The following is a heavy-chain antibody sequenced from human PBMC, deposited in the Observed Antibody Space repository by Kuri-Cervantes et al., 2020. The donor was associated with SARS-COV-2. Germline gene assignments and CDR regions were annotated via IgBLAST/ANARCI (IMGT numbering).Heavy chain of an antibody. V-gene: IGHV3-23*01. CDR1: GFTFTTYA. CDR3: ARGIALIEAGSDSFDY. CDR2: ITGSGGAT. Sequence: ESLKISLAAPGFTFTTYAMTWVRQAPGKGLGWVSDITGSGGATRYADPVKGSFTITRANAKNKVYLQMSSLRAEDTAVYYCARGIALIEAGSDSFDYWGQGTQVTVSS. D-gene: IGHD3-10*01. J-gene: IGHJ4*02.